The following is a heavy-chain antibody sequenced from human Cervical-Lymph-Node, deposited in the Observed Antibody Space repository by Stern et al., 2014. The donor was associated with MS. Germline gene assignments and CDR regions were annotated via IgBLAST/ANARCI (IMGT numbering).Heavy chain of an antibody. D-gene: IGHD3-16*02. J-gene: IGHJ4*02. CDR2: INPSSGDA. CDR1: GYTFTGNY. V-gene: IGHV1-2*06. Sequence: QVQLVQSGAEVKKPGASVKVSCKASGYTFTGNYIHWVRQAPGQGLEWMGRINPSSGDADYAQKFQGRVAMTRDISISTVYLEINRLSFDDAATYYCARRVIGSSHFDYWGRGTLVTVSS. CDR3: ARRVIGSSHFDY.